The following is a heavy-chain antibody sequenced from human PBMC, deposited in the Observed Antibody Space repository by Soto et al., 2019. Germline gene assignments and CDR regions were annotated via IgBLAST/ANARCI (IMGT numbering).Heavy chain of an antibody. D-gene: IGHD4-4*01. CDR1: GFTFSSYG. V-gene: IGHV3-30*18. Sequence: GGSLRLSCAASGFTFSSYGMHWVRQAPGKGLEWVAVISYDGSSKYYADSVKGRFTISRDNSKNTLYLQMNSLRAEDTAVYYCAKDGDYSSSYYYYYYMDVWGKGTTVTVSS. CDR3: AKDGDYSSSYYYYYYMDV. J-gene: IGHJ6*03. CDR2: ISYDGSSK.